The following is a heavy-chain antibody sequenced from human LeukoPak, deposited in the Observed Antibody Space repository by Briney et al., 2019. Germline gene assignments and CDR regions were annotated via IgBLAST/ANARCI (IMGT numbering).Heavy chain of an antibody. Sequence: ASVKVSCKASGYTFINYGISWVRQAPGQGLEWMGWISVYNGNTNYAQKFQDRVTMTTDTSTSTAYMELRSLRSDDTAVYYCARDRHYDASTVFDPWGQGTLVTVSS. V-gene: IGHV1-18*01. CDR1: GYTFINYG. J-gene: IGHJ5*02. CDR2: ISVYNGNT. CDR3: ARDRHYDASTVFDP. D-gene: IGHD3-3*01.